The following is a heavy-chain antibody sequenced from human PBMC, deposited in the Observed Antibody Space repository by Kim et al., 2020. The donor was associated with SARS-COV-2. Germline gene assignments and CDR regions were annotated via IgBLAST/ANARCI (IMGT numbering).Heavy chain of an antibody. J-gene: IGHJ6*02. CDR3: FSYLDYYYYGMDV. D-gene: IGHD1-26*01. Sequence: GGSLRLSCAASGFTFSSYSMNWVRQAPGKGLEWVSSISISISYKYYADSVKGRFTISRDNAKNSLFLQMNSLRAEATAVYYCFSYLDYYYYGMDVWGQGTTVTVSS. CDR1: GFTFSSYS. CDR2: ISISISYK. V-gene: IGHV3-21*01.